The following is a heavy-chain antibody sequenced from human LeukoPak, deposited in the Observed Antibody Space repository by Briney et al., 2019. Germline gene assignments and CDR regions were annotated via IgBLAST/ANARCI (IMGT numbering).Heavy chain of an antibody. J-gene: IGHJ5*02. CDR1: GYTFTSYA. CDR3: ARDLPGCSDGSCYLSWFDP. CDR2: INTNTGNP. Sequence: GASVKVSCKASGYTFTSYAMNWVRQAPGQGLEWMGWINTNTGNPTYAQGFTGRFVFSLDTSVSTAYLQISSLKAEDTAVYYCARDLPGCSDGSCYLSWFDPWGQGTLVTVSS. D-gene: IGHD2-15*01. V-gene: IGHV7-4-1*02.